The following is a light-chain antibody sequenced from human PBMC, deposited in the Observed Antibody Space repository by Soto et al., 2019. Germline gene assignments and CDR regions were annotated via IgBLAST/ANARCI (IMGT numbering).Light chain of an antibody. J-gene: IGLJ2*01. CDR2: EVS. CDR3: SSFTGTSALIL. CDR1: SSDIGGYDF. V-gene: IGLV2-14*01. Sequence: QSALTQPASVSGSPGQSITISCTGTSSDIGGYDFVSWYQQHTGRAPRLIIYEVSNRPSGVSNRFSGSKSGNTASLTISGLRAEDEGDYFCSSFTGTSALILFGGGTKVTVL.